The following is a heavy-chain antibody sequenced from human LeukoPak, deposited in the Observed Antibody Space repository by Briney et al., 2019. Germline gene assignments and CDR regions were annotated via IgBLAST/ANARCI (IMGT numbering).Heavy chain of an antibody. Sequence: GRSLRLSCAASGFTFDDYAMHWVRQAPGKGLEWVSGISWNSGSIGYADSVKGRFTISRDNAKNSLYLQMNSLRAEDTALYYCAKVSYGDSPLGGMDVWGQGTTVTVSS. CDR1: GFTFDDYA. V-gene: IGHV3-9*01. D-gene: IGHD4-17*01. CDR3: AKVSYGDSPLGGMDV. CDR2: ISWNSGSI. J-gene: IGHJ6*02.